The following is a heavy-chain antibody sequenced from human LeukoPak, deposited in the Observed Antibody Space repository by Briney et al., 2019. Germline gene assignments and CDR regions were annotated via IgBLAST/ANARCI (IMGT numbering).Heavy chain of an antibody. V-gene: IGHV3-7*01. CDR1: GFAFRNAW. D-gene: IGHD1-26*01. CDR3: ARRQGSFYYYYYMDV. Sequence: PGQSLRRSYAAPGFAFRNAWSSCVRHAPGKGLESLPNKKQDGREKYYVDSVKGRFTNSRDNDKNSLYLQMNSLRAEDTAVYYCARRQGSFYYYYYMDVWGKGTTVTVSS. CDR2: KKQDGREK. J-gene: IGHJ6*03.